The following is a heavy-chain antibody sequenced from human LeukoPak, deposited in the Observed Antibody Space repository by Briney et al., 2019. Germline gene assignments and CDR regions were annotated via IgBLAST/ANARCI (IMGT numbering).Heavy chain of an antibody. CDR2: ISGSGGST. D-gene: IGHD3-16*02. J-gene: IGHJ3*02. V-gene: IGHV3-23*01. Sequence: PGGSLRLSCAASGFTFSSYAMSWVRQAPGKGLEWVSAISGSGGSTYYADSVKGRFTISRDNSKNTLYLQMNSLRAEDTAVYYRANGLYDYVWGSYRPVLDAFDIWGQGTMVTVSS. CDR1: GFTFSSYA. CDR3: ANGLYDYVWGSYRPVLDAFDI.